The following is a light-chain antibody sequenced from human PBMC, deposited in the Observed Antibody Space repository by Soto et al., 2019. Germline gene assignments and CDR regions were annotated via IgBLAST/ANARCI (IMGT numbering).Light chain of an antibody. J-gene: IGKJ1*01. CDR1: QSVSSSY. Sequence: DIVLPQSPGTLSLSPGPRASLSCRASQSVSSSYLAWYQQKPGQAPRLLIYGASSRTTGIPDRFSGSGSGTDFTLTISRLEPEDFAMYYCQQYGSSPTFGQGTKVDIK. CDR3: QQYGSSPT. V-gene: IGKV3-20*01. CDR2: GAS.